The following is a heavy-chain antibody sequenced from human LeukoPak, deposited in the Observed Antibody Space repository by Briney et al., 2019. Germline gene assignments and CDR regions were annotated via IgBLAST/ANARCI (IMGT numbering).Heavy chain of an antibody. CDR3: TTVPVYYDILTGYLY. J-gene: IGHJ4*02. Sequence: GGSLRLSCAASGFTFSNAWMSWVRQAPGKGLEWVGRIKSKTDGGTTDYAAPVTGRFTISRDDSKNTLYLQMNSLKTEDTAVYYCTTVPVYYDILTGYLYWGQGTLVTVSS. V-gene: IGHV3-15*01. CDR1: GFTFSNAW. D-gene: IGHD3-9*01. CDR2: IKSKTDGGTT.